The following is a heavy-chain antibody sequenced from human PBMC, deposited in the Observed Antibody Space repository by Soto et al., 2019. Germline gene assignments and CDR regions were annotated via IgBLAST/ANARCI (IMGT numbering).Heavy chain of an antibody. CDR1: GGSIINGDYY. J-gene: IGHJ6*02. V-gene: IGHV4-30-4*01. Sequence: SETLSLTCTVSGGSIINGDYYWSLIRQPPGMGLEWIGYVYYSGDTYYNPSLESRVTIFVDTSKNQFSLKLSSVTAADTAVYYCARAPDYGDYGDYYYAMDVWGQGTTVTVSS. CDR3: ARAPDYGDYGDYYYAMDV. CDR2: VYYSGDT. D-gene: IGHD4-17*01.